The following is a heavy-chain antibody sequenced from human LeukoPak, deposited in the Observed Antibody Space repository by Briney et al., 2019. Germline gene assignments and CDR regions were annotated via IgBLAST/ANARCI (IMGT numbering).Heavy chain of an antibody. CDR2: ISYDGSIK. V-gene: IGHV3-30*18. CDR3: AKGGEMATIEESDY. D-gene: IGHD5-24*01. Sequence: GGSLRLACAASGFTFSTYAMHWVRQAPGRGLEWVTVISYDGSIKYYADSVKGRFTISRDNSKNTVYLQMHSLRDEDTAVYYCAKGGEMATIEESDYWGQGTLVTVSS. J-gene: IGHJ4*02. CDR1: GFTFSTYA.